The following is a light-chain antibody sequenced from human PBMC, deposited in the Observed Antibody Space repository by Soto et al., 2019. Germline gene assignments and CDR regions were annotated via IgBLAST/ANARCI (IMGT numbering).Light chain of an antibody. CDR1: QSISSW. CDR3: QQDTSYWT. CDR2: KAS. Sequence: DIQMTQSPSTLSASVGDRVTITCRASQSISSWLAWYQQKPGQAPKLLIYKASSLESGVPSRFSGSGSGTDFSLTISSLQPDAFATYYCQQDTSYWTFGQGTKVEIK. V-gene: IGKV1-5*03. J-gene: IGKJ1*01.